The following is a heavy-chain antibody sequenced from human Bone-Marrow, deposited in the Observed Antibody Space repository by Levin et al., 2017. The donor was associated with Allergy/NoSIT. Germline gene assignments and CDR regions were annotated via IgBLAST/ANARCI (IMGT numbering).Heavy chain of an antibody. CDR2: ISSSGSDM. CDR1: GFMFSDYS. V-gene: IGHV3-21*01. Sequence: SCTVSGFMFSDYSINWVRQAPGKGLEWVSSISSSGSDMYYVDSVKGRFTISRDNAKNSLTLQMNSLRAEDTAVYYCARGIIGDVRVAHKEAFDIWGQGTMVSVSS. CDR3: ARGIIGDVRVAHKEAFDI. D-gene: IGHD2-8*02. J-gene: IGHJ3*02.